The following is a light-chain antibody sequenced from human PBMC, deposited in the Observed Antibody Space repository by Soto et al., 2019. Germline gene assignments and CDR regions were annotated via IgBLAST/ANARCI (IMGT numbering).Light chain of an antibody. J-gene: IGLJ1*01. CDR2: DVN. CDR1: SSDVGGYNY. CDR3: CSYAGSYTLV. Sequence: QSALTQPRSVSVSPGLSVTISCTGTSSDVGGYNYVSWYQQHPGKAPKLMIYDVNKRPSGVPDRFSGSKYGNTASLTISGLQAEDEADYYCCSYAGSYTLVFGTGTKVTVL. V-gene: IGLV2-11*01.